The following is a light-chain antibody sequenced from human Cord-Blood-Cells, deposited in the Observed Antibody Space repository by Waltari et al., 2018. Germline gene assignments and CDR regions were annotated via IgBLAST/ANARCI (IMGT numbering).Light chain of an antibody. J-gene: IGLJ1*01. CDR2: GNR. Sequence: QSVLTQPPSVSGAPGQRVTISCTRSSSNIGAGYDVHWYQQLPGTAPKLLIYGNRERPSGVPGRFSGSKAGTSASLAITGLQAEDEADYYCQSYDSSLRGVFGTGTKVTVL. CDR3: QSYDSSLRGV. CDR1: SSNIGAGYD. V-gene: IGLV1-40*01.